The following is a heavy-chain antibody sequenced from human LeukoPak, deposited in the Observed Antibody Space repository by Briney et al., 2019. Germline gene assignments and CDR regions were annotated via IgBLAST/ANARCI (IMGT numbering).Heavy chain of an antibody. CDR3: ARGSPPRVYYDRSGYYSYYFDY. V-gene: IGHV1-18*01. CDR2: ISPYNGNT. Sequence: EASVKVSCKASGYKFTNYGISWVQQAPGQGLEWMGWISPYNGNTIYAQKLQGRVTMTTDTSTSTAYMELRSLRSDDTAVYYCARGSPPRVYYDRSGYYSYYFDYWGQGTLVTVSS. D-gene: IGHD3-22*01. J-gene: IGHJ4*02. CDR1: GYKFTNYG.